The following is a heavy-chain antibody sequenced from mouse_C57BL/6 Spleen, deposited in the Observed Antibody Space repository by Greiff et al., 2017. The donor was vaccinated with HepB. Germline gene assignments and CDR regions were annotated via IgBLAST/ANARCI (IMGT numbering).Heavy chain of an antibody. CDR1: GYTFTSYW. Sequence: QVQLKQPGAELVKPGASVKLSCKASGYTFTSYWMHWVKQRPGQGLEWIGMIHPNSGSTNYNEKFKSKATLTVDKSSSTAYMQLSSLTSEDSAVYYCARGPQTAQAAWFAYWGQGTLVTVSA. J-gene: IGHJ3*01. V-gene: IGHV1-64*01. CDR3: ARGPQTAQAAWFAY. D-gene: IGHD3-2*02. CDR2: IHPNSGST.